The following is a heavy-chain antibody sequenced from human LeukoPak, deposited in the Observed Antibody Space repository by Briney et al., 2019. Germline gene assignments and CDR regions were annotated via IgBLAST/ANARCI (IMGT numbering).Heavy chain of an antibody. D-gene: IGHD3-22*01. CDR3: ARRSFVYYYDSSGYYGYYFDY. J-gene: IGHJ4*02. V-gene: IGHV1-46*01. CDR1: GYTFTSYY. CDR2: INHSGGST. Sequence: ASVKVSCKASGYTFTSYYIHWVRQPPGQGLEWMGLINHSGGSTKYEQKFHGRVTMTRDTSTSTVYMELSSLRSEDTAVYYCARRSFVYYYDSSGYYGYYFDYWGQGTLVTVSS.